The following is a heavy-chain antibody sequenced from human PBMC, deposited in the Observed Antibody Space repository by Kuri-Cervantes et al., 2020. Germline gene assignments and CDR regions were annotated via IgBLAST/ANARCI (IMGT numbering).Heavy chain of an antibody. CDR1: GFTFSSYW. D-gene: IGHD3-22*01. J-gene: IGHJ3*02. Sequence: GGSLRLSCAASGFTFSSYWMSWVRLAPGKGLEWVANIKQDGSEKYYVDSVKGRFTISRDNAKNSLYLQMNSLRAEDTAVYYCARDSGYDSFDIWGQGTMVTVSS. V-gene: IGHV3-7*01. CDR2: IKQDGSEK. CDR3: ARDSGYDSFDI.